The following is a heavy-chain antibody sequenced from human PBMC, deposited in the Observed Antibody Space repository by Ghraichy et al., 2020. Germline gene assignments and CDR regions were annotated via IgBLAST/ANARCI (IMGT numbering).Heavy chain of an antibody. CDR1: GFTFSSYA. CDR3: AKDPRKLRFLEWLSRFDY. J-gene: IGHJ4*02. V-gene: IGHV3-23*01. CDR2: ISGSGGST. D-gene: IGHD3-3*01. Sequence: GSLRLSCAASGFTFSSYAMSWVRQAPGKGLEWVSAISGSGGSTYYADSVKGRFTISRDNSKNTLYLQMNSLRAEDTAVYYCAKDPRKLRFLEWLSRFDYWGQGTLVTVSS.